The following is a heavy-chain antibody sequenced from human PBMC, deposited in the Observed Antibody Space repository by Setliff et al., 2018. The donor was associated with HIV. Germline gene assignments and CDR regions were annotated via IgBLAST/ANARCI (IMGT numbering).Heavy chain of an antibody. CDR2: ISSSRASYT. J-gene: IGHJ3*02. CDR3: ARDRGGSAFDI. V-gene: IGHV3-11*06. D-gene: IGHD3-16*01. CDR1: GFTFSDYY. Sequence: PGGSLRLSCAASGFTFSDYYMSWIRQAPGKGLEWISYISSSRASYTGYADSMKGRFSISRDNAKNSLYLQMNSLRAEDTAVYYCARDRGGSAFDIWGQGTMVTVSS.